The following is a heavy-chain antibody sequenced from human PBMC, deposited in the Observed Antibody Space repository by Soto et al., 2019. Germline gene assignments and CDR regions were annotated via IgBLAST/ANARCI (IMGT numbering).Heavy chain of an antibody. J-gene: IGHJ6*02. Sequence: VGSLRLSCAASGFTFSSYGMHWVRQAPGKGLEWVAVISYDGSNKYYADSVKGRFTISRDNSKNTLYLQMNSLRAEDTAVYYCAKPITLYGMDVWGQGTTVTVSS. CDR3: AKPITLYGMDV. CDR1: GFTFSSYG. V-gene: IGHV3-30*18. CDR2: ISYDGSNK. D-gene: IGHD3-10*01.